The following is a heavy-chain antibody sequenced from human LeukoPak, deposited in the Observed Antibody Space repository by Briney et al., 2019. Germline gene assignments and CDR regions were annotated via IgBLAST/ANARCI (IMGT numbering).Heavy chain of an antibody. CDR2: ISYDGSNK. D-gene: IGHD6-13*01. V-gene: IGHV3-30*18. J-gene: IGHJ4*02. Sequence: GGSLRLSCAASGFTFSSYGMHWVRQAPGKGLEWVAVISYDGSNKYYADSVKGRFTISRDNSKNTLYLQMNSLRAEDTAVYYCAKDLGAAAGYFDYWDQGTLVTVSS. CDR1: GFTFSSYG. CDR3: AKDLGAAAGYFDY.